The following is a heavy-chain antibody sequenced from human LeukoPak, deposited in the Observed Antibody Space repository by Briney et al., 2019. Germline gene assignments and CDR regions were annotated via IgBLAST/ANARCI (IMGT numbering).Heavy chain of an antibody. V-gene: IGHV4-39*07. CDR3: ARGPRDTMVRGVANWFDP. CDR2: IYYSGST. D-gene: IGHD3-10*01. Sequence: PSETLSLTCTVSGGSISSSSYYWGWIRQPPGKGLEWIGSIYYSGSTYYNPSLKSRVTISVDTSKNQFSLKLSSVTAADTAVYYCARGPRDTMVRGVANWFDPWGQGTLVTVSS. J-gene: IGHJ5*02. CDR1: GGSISSSSYY.